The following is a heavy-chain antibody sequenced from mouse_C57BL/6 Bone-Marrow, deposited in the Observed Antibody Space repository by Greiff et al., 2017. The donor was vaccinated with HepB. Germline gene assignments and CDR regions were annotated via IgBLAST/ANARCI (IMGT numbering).Heavy chain of an antibody. CDR3: ARPYYGPYWYFDV. CDR2: IYPGDGDT. D-gene: IGHD2-10*01. J-gene: IGHJ1*03. CDR1: GYAFSSYW. Sequence: QVQLQQSGAELVKPGASVKISCKASGYAFSSYWMNWVKQRPGKGLEWIGQIYPGDGDTNYNGKFKGKATLTADKSSSTAYMQLSSLTSEDSAVYFCARPYYGPYWYFDVWGTGTTVTVSS. V-gene: IGHV1-80*01.